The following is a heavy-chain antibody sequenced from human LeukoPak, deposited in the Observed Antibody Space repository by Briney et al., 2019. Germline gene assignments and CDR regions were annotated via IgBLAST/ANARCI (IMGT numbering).Heavy chain of an antibody. CDR3: ARGGRQLWFSYYYYYMDV. CDR2: INNSGST. D-gene: IGHD5-18*01. J-gene: IGHJ6*03. V-gene: IGHV4-34*01. CDR1: GGSFSGYY. Sequence: SETLSLTCAVYGGSFSGYYWNWIRQPPGKGLEWIGEINNSGSTKYNPSLKSRVTISRDTSKNQFSLKLSSVTAADTAVYYCARGGRQLWFSYYYYYMDVWGKGTTVTISS.